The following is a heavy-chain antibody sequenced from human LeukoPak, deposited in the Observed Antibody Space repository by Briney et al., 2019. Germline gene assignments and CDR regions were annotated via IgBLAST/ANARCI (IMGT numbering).Heavy chain of an antibody. D-gene: IGHD3-22*01. CDR2: IYQDGSEK. CDR3: AREFFSFDNSGYPLWWLDP. J-gene: IGHJ5*02. CDR1: GFTFSTYW. Sequence: GGSLRLSCAASGFTFSTYWMSWVRQAPGKGLEWVANIYQDGSEKYYVDSVKGRFTISRDNPRSSLYLQMNSLRAENTAVYYWAREFFSFDNSGYPLWWLDPWGQGTLVTVSS. V-gene: IGHV3-7*01.